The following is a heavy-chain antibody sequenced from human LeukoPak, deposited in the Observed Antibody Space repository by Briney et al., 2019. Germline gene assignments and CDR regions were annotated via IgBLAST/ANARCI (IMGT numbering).Heavy chain of an antibody. V-gene: IGHV3-30*04. CDR3: ARDKWEPYFDY. CDR2: ISYDGSNK. CDR1: GFTFSSYA. Sequence: GGSLRLSCAASGFTFSSYAMHWVRQAPGKGLEWVAVISYDGSNKYYADSVKGRFTISRDNSKNTLYLQMNSLRAEDTAVYYCARDKWEPYFDYWGQGTLVTVSS. J-gene: IGHJ4*02. D-gene: IGHD1-26*01.